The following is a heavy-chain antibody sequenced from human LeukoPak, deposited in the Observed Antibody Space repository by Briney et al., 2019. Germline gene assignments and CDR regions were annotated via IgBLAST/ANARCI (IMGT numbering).Heavy chain of an antibody. CDR3: ARGYYDSSGYYRPRAY. Sequence: PSETLSLTCTVSGASISSSSYYWGWIRHPPGKGREWIVYIYDRASTYYNPSRKRRLTISRDTSKNHFSLNLRSVTAAPPAVYQCARGYYDSSGYYRPRAYWGQGTLVTVSS. D-gene: IGHD3-22*01. V-gene: IGHV4-39*02. CDR2: IYDRAST. J-gene: IGHJ4*02. CDR1: GASISSSSYY.